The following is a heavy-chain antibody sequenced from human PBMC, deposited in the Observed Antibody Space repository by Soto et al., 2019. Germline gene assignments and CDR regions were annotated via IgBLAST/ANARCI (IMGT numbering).Heavy chain of an antibody. J-gene: IGHJ6*02. CDR3: ARWAMVTNYYYYYGMDV. D-gene: IGHD5-18*01. CDR2: ISAYNGNT. CDR1: GYTFTSYG. V-gene: IGHV1-18*04. Sequence: RASVKVSCKASGYTFTSYGISWVRQAPGQGLEWMGWISAYNGNTNYAQKLQGRVTMTTDTSTSTAYMELRSLRSDDTAVYYCARWAMVTNYYYYYGMDVWGQGTTVTVSS.